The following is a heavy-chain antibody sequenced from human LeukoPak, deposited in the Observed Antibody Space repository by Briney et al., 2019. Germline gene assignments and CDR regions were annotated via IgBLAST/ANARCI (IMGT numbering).Heavy chain of an antibody. Sequence: SVKVSCKASGGTFSSYAISWVRQAPGQGLEWMGGIIPIFGTANYAQKFQGRVTITADISTSTAYMELSSLRSEDTAVYYCAVPAAIDYYYYYMDVWGKGTTVTVSS. V-gene: IGHV1-69*06. CDR2: IIPIFGTA. D-gene: IGHD2-2*02. CDR3: AVPAAIDYYYYYMDV. CDR1: GGTFSSYA. J-gene: IGHJ6*03.